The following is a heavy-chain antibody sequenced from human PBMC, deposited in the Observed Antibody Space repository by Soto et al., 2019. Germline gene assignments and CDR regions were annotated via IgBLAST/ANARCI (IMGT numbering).Heavy chain of an antibody. CDR3: ARPSTGSYGKFPYYYYGMDV. Sequence: PGGSLRLSCAASGFTFSSYSMNWVRQAPGKGLEWVSSISSSSSYIYYADSVKGRFTISRDNAKNSLYLQMNSLRAEDTAVYYCARPSTGSYGKFPYYYYGMDVWGQGTTVTVSS. D-gene: IGHD5-18*01. J-gene: IGHJ6*02. V-gene: IGHV3-21*01. CDR1: GFTFSSYS. CDR2: ISSSSSYI.